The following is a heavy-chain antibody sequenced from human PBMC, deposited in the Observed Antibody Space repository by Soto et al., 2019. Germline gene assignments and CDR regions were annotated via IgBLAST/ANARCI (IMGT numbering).Heavy chain of an antibody. CDR1: GFTFSSYG. CDR2: ISYDGSNK. D-gene: IGHD3-10*01. CDR3: AKMRPAGYYYGSGSYYYYGMDV. Sequence: VGSLRLSCAASGFTFSSYGMHWVRQAPGNGLEWVAVISYDGSNKYYADSVKGRFTISRDNSKNTLYLQMNSLRAEDTAVYYCAKMRPAGYYYGSGSYYYYGMDVWGQGTTVTVSS. J-gene: IGHJ6*02. V-gene: IGHV3-30*18.